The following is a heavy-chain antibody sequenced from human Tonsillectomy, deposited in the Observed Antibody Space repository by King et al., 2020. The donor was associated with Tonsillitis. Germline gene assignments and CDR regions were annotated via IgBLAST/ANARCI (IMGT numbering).Heavy chain of an antibody. V-gene: IGHV3-23*04. CDR2: ISTSDAYT. D-gene: IGHD4-23*01. J-gene: IGHJ2*01. Sequence: VQLVESGGGLVQPGGSLRLSCTTSAFTLSSYALSWVRQAPGKGLEWVSGISTSDAYTYYADAVKGRFTISRDISKNTLYLQMSSLGVEDTAVYSCAKMRWELTSGSIDLWGRGTLVTVSS. CDR1: AFTLSSYA. CDR3: AKMRWELTSGSIDL.